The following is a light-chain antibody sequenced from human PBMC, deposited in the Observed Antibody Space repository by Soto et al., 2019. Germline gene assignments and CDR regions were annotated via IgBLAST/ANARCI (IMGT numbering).Light chain of an antibody. J-gene: IGKJ1*01. V-gene: IGKV3-20*01. CDR2: GAS. CDR1: QSVSSTS. Sequence: EIVLTQSPGTLSLSPGERATVSCRASQSVSSTSLAWYQQKPGQAPRLLIYGASIRATGIPDRFTGSGSGTDFTLTISRLEPEDFVVYYCQQYGNSRWTFGQGTKVEIK. CDR3: QQYGNSRWT.